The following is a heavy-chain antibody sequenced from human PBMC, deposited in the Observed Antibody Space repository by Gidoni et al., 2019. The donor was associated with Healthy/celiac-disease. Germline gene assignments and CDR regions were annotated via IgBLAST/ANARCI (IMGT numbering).Heavy chain of an antibody. CDR3: AGSVGSPNAFDI. CDR2: IIPILGIA. V-gene: IGHV1-69*04. Sequence: QVQLVQSGAEVKKPGSSVKVSCKASGGTFSSYAISWVRQAPGQGLEWMGRIIPILGIANYAQKFQGRVTITADKSTSTAYMELSSLRSEDTAVYYCAGSVGSPNAFDIWGQGTMVTVSS. CDR1: GGTFSSYA. D-gene: IGHD3-10*01. J-gene: IGHJ3*02.